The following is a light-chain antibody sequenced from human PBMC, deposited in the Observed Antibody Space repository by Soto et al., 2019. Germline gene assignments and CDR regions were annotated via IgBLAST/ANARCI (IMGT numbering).Light chain of an antibody. CDR3: QQYGSSLPVT. J-gene: IGKJ4*01. CDR1: QSVNNNY. Sequence: EIVLTQSPGTLPLSPGERATFSCRASQSVNNNYLAWYQQKPGQAPRLLIYGASSRATGIPDRFSGSGSGTDFTLTISRLEPEDFVVYYCQQYGSSLPVTFGGGTKVEIK. CDR2: GAS. V-gene: IGKV3-20*01.